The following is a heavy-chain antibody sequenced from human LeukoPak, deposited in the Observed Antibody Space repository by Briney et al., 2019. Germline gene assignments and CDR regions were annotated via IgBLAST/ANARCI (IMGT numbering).Heavy chain of an antibody. CDR2: INHSGST. D-gene: IGHD6-13*01. CDR1: GGTFSGYY. Sequence: SETLSLTCAVYGGTFSGYYWSWIREPPGKGLEWIGEINHSGSTNYNPSLKSRVTISVDTSKNQFSLKLSSVTAADTAVYYCARARAPASSSWKYYYGMDVWGKGTTVTVSS. CDR3: ARARAPASSSWKYYYGMDV. V-gene: IGHV4-34*01. J-gene: IGHJ6*04.